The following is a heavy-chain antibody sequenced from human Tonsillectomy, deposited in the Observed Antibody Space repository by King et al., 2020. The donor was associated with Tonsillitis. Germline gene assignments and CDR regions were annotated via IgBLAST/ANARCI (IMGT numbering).Heavy chain of an antibody. J-gene: IGHJ4*02. CDR3: ARHPAARWKTPFDY. CDR2: IYYSGST. Sequence: QLQESGPGLVKPSETLSLTCTVSGGSISSYYWSWIRQPPGKGLEWIGYIYYSGSTNYNPSLKSRVTISVDTSKNQFSLKLSSVTAADTAVYYCARHPAARWKTPFDYWGQGTLVTVSS. V-gene: IGHV4-59*08. D-gene: IGHD4-23*01. CDR1: GGSISSYY.